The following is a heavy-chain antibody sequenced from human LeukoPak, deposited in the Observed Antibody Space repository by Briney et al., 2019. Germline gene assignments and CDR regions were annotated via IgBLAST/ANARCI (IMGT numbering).Heavy chain of an antibody. D-gene: IGHD6-19*01. CDR3: ARTYYSSGWYFYAFDI. V-gene: IGHV4-39*01. CDR2: IYYSGST. Sequence: SETLSLTCTVSGGSISSSSYYWGWLRQPPGKGLEWLGSIYYSGSTYYNPSLRSRVTISVDTSKNQFSLKLSSVTAADTAVYYCARTYYSSGWYFYAFDIWGQGTMVTVSS. J-gene: IGHJ3*02. CDR1: GGSISSSSYY.